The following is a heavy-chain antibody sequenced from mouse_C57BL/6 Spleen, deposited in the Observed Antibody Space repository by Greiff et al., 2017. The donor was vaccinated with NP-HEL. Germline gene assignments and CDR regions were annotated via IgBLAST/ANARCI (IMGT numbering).Heavy chain of an antibody. CDR2: IYPRSGNT. J-gene: IGHJ4*01. V-gene: IGHV1-81*01. Sequence: QVQLKESGAELARPGASVKLSCKASGYTFTSYGISWVKQRTGQGLEWIGEIYPRSGNTYYNEKFKGKATLTADKSSSTAYMELRSLTSEDSAVYFCAREVYYGNYNYAMDYWGQGTSVTVSS. CDR1: GYTFTSYG. D-gene: IGHD2-1*01. CDR3: AREVYYGNYNYAMDY.